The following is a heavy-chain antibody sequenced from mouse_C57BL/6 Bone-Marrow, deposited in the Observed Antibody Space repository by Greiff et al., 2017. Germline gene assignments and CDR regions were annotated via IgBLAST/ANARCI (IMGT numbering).Heavy chain of an antibody. CDR1: GFTFSDYY. CDR2: ISNGGGST. V-gene: IGHV5-12*01. Sequence: DVMLVESGGGLVQPGGSLKLSCAASGFTFSDYYMYWVRQTPEKRLEWVAYISNGGGSTYYPDTVKGRFTISRDNSKNTLYLQMSRLKSEDTALYCCAREEDYDGGFAYWGQGTLVTVSA. CDR3: AREEDYDGGFAY. D-gene: IGHD2-4*01. J-gene: IGHJ3*01.